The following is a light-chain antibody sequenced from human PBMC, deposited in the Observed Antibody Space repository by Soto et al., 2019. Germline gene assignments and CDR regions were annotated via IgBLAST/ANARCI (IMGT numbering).Light chain of an antibody. CDR1: SGHSSYA. CDR2: LNSDGSH. CDR3: QTWGTGIRV. J-gene: IGLJ2*01. V-gene: IGLV4-69*01. Sequence: QSVLTQSPSASASLGASVKLTCTLSSGHSSYAIAWHQQLPEKGPRFLMKLNSDGSHSKGDGIPDRFSGSSSGAERYLIISGLQSEDEADYYCQTWGTGIRVFGGGTQLTVL.